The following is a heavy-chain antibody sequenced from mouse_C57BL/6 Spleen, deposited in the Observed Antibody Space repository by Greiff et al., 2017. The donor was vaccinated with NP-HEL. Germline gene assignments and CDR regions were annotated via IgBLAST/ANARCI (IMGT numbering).Heavy chain of an antibody. J-gene: IGHJ3*01. V-gene: IGHV1-69*01. D-gene: IGHD1-1*01. Sequence: QVQLQQPGAELVMPGASVKLSCKASGYTFTSYWMHWVKQRPGQGLEWIGEIDPSDSYTNYNQKFKGKSTLTVDKSSSTAYMQRSSLTSEDSAVYYCARPGSSYEFAYWGQGTLVTVSA. CDR1: GYTFTSYW. CDR2: IDPSDSYT. CDR3: ARPGSSYEFAY.